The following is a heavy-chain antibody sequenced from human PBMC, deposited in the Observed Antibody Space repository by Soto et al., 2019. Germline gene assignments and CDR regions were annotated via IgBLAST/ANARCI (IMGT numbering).Heavy chain of an antibody. CDR2: INPRGGPP. V-gene: IGHV1-46*01. J-gene: IGHJ6*02. CDR1: GYTFTDFY. CDR3: TRDQRDRYDHASPGYSYFGLDV. D-gene: IGHD3-22*01. Sequence: QVQLVQSGSEVGKPGASVKVSCKASGYTFTDFYIHWVRQAPGHGLEWMGVINPRGGPPIYARRFQGRLSMTSDTSTNTVSVELTSLSSEDSAVYYCTRDQRDRYDHASPGYSYFGLDVWGQGTTVSVSS.